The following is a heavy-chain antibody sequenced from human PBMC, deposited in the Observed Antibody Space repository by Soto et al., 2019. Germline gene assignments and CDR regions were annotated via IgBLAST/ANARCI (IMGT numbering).Heavy chain of an antibody. J-gene: IGHJ6*02. V-gene: IGHV3-30-3*02. CDR3: AKLINYYGSGSAPYGMDV. CDR1: RFTFTTYA. CDR2: MSSDGTNE. Sequence: PGGSLRLSCAASRFTFTTYAMNWVRQAPGKGLEWVALMSSDGTNEHYADSVRGRFTVSRDNSRNTLFLQMNNLRTDDTAVYYCAKLINYYGSGSAPYGMDVWGQGTTVTVSS. D-gene: IGHD3-10*01.